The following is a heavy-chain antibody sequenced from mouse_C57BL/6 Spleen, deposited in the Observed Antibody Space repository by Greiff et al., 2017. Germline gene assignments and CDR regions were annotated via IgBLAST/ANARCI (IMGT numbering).Heavy chain of an antibody. Sequence: DVQLQESGGGLVKPGGSLKLSCAASGFTFSDYGMHWVRQAPEKGLEWVAYISSGSSTIYYADTVKGRFTISRDNAKNTLFLQMTSLRSEDTAMYYCARDYYGSSPLDYWGQGTTRTVSS. CDR3: ARDYYGSSPLDY. V-gene: IGHV5-17*01. D-gene: IGHD1-1*01. J-gene: IGHJ2*01. CDR2: ISSGSSTI. CDR1: GFTFSDYG.